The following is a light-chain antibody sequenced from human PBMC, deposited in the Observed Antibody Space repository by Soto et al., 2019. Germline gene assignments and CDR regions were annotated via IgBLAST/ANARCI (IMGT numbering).Light chain of an antibody. Sequence: SYELTQPLSVSVPLGQTASITCGGNNIGTRNVHWYQQKPGQAPVLVVYRDSNRPSGIPERSSGSNSGNTATLTISRAQAGDEADYYCHVWDSRTAVFGGGTQLTVL. J-gene: IGLJ3*02. V-gene: IGLV3-9*01. CDR1: NIGTRN. CDR2: RDS. CDR3: HVWDSRTAV.